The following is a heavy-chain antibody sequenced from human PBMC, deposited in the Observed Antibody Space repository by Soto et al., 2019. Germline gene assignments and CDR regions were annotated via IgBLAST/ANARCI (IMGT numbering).Heavy chain of an antibody. V-gene: IGHV1-69*13. D-gene: IGHD1-7*01. J-gene: IGHJ6*02. CDR3: AREPPRGRTGTNYYYYGMDV. CDR2: IIPIFGTA. CDR1: GGTFSSYA. Sequence: GASVKVSCKASGGTFSSYAISWVRQAPGPGLEWMGGIIPIFGTANYAQKFQGRVTITADESTSTAYMELSSLRSEDTAVYYCAREPPRGRTGTNYYYYGMDVWGQGTTVTVSS.